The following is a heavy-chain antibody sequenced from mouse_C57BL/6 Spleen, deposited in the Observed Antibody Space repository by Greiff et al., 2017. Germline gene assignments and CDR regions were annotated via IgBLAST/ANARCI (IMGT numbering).Heavy chain of an antibody. CDR3: ARHYSNYYFDY. D-gene: IGHD2-5*01. Sequence: EVKVVESGGGLVKPGGSLKLSCAASGFTFSSYTMSWVRQTPEKRLEWVATISGGGGNTYYPDSVKGRFTISRDNAKNTLYLQMSSLRSEDTALYYCARHYSNYYFDYWGQGTTLTVSS. CDR1: GFTFSSYT. CDR2: ISGGGGNT. V-gene: IGHV5-9*01. J-gene: IGHJ2*01.